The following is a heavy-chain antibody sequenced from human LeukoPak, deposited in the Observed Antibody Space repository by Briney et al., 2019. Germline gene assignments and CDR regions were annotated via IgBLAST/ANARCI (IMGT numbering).Heavy chain of an antibody. J-gene: IGHJ4*02. CDR3: ARDRGTMVVAMDY. CDR1: GFTFSSYS. CDR2: ISSSYI. Sequence: GGSLRLSCAASGFTFSSYSMNWVRQAPGKGLEWVSSISSSYIYYADSVKGRFTISRDNAKNSLYLQMNSLRAEDTAVYYCARDRGTMVVAMDYWGQGTLVTVSS. D-gene: IGHD4/OR15-4a*01. V-gene: IGHV3-21*01.